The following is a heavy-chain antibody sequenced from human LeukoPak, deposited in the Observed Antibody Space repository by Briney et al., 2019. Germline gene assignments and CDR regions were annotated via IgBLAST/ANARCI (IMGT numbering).Heavy chain of an antibody. Sequence: ASVKVSCKVSGHTLTEISMHWVRQSPGKGLEWMGGFDPEDVETIYAQKFQGRVTMTEDTSTDTTYMELSSLRSEDTAVYYCATDRIGGYLDYWGQGTLVTVSS. CDR1: GHTLTEIS. CDR3: ATDRIGGYLDY. J-gene: IGHJ4*02. D-gene: IGHD2-15*01. V-gene: IGHV1-24*01. CDR2: FDPEDVET.